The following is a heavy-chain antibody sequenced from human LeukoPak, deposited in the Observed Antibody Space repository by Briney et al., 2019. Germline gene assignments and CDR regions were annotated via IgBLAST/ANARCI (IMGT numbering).Heavy chain of an antibody. CDR1: GGTFSFYA. V-gene: IGHV1-69*04. J-gene: IGHJ4*02. CDR3: ARAVVVARGLMAYFDY. CDR2: IIPIPGMA. D-gene: IGHD3-10*01. Sequence: GASVKVSCKASGGTFSFYAINWVRQAPGQGLEWMGRIIPIPGMANYAQKFQGRVTITADSSTSTAYMEVSSLTSEDPAVYYCARAVVVARGLMAYFDYWGQGTLVTVSS.